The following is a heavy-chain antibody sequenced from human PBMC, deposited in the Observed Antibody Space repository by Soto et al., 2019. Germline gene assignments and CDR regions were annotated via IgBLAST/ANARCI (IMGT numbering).Heavy chain of an antibody. Sequence: SETLSLTCTVSGGSISSYYWSWIRQPPGKGLEWIGHIFYSGRTSYNPSLKSRVTMSVDTSKNQFSLKVTSVTAADTAVYYCARGHPFDLWGQGIQVTVSS. J-gene: IGHJ4*02. CDR2: IFYSGRT. CDR3: ARGHPFDL. CDR1: GGSISSYY. V-gene: IGHV4-59*01.